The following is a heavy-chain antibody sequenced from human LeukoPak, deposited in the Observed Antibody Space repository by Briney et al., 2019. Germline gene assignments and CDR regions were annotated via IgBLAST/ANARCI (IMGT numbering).Heavy chain of an antibody. CDR3: TLLHNGY. D-gene: IGHD1-14*01. Sequence: PGGSLRLSCVASGFTFSGSAVQWVRRTPGKGLEWVGRIRSKVNNYATAYSSSVKGRFTVSRDDSKNTTYLQMNSLKAEDTAVYYCTLLHNGYWGQGTLVTVSS. CDR2: IRSKVNNYAT. CDR1: GFTFSGSA. V-gene: IGHV3-73*01. J-gene: IGHJ4*02.